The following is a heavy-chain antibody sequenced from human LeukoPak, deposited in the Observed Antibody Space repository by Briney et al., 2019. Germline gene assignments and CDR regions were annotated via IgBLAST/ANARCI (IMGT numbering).Heavy chain of an antibody. CDR1: GGSISSGGYY. Sequence: SETLSLTCTVSGGSISSGGYYWSWIRQHPGKGLEWIGYIYYSGSTYYNPSLKSRVTISVDTSKNQFSLKLSSVTAADTAVYYCARVGLDYSDYAYYFDYWGQGTLVTVSS. CDR2: IYYSGST. CDR3: ARVGLDYSDYAYYFDY. J-gene: IGHJ4*02. V-gene: IGHV4-31*03. D-gene: IGHD4-11*01.